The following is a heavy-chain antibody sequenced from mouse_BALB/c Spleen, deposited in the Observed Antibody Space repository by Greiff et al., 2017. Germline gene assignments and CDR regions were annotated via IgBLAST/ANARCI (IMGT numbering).Heavy chain of an antibody. J-gene: IGHJ2*01. CDR1: GYSITSDYA. D-gene: IGHD1-1*01. V-gene: IGHV3-2*02. CDR3: ARYITPSFDY. CDR2: ISYSGST. Sequence: EVKLVESGPGLVKPSQSLSLTCTVTGYSITSDYAWNWIRQFPGNKLEWMGYISYSGSTSYNPSLKSRISITRDTSKNQFFLQLNSVTTEDTATYYCARYITPSFDYWGQGTTLTVSS.